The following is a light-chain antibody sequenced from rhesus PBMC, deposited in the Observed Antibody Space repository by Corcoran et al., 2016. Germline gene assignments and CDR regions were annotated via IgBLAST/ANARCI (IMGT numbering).Light chain of an antibody. V-gene: IGKV2-72*01. CDR3: QQAMDFPFT. CDR1: QTLLHNNGHTY. Sequence: DILLTQTPLSLPITPGEPASISCRSNQTLLHNNGHTYLHWYLQKPGQSPQLLIYGGSKGASGVPDRLSGSGSGSDFTLTINKVEAGDAGVYYCQQAMDFPFTFGPGTKLDLK. J-gene: IGKJ3*01. CDR2: GGS.